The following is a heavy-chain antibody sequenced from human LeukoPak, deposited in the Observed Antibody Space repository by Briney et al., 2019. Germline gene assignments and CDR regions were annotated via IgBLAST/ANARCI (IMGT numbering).Heavy chain of an antibody. CDR2: IYYTGST. J-gene: IGHJ2*01. V-gene: IGHV4-59*12. CDR1: GGSISNYY. Sequence: ASETLSLTCTVSGGSISNYYWSWIRQPPGKGLEWIGYIYYTGSTYYNPSLKSRVTISLDTSKNQFSLKLSSVTAADTAVYYCARVPRGRPSAGYFDLWGRGTLVTVSS. CDR3: ARVPRGRPSAGYFDL.